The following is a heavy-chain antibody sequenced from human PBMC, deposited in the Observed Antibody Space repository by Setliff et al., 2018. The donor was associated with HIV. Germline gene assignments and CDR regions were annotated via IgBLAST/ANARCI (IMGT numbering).Heavy chain of an antibody. CDR1: GFTISSYW. CDR3: ARGKRWFDP. J-gene: IGHJ5*02. V-gene: IGHV3-7*03. CDR2: INQDGSDQ. Sequence: GGCLRLSCGASGFTISSYWVTWVRQAPGKGLEWVANINQDGSDQNFVDSVTGRFTISRDNAKNSLYLQMNSLRVEDTAVYYCARGKRWFDPWGQGTLVTVSS.